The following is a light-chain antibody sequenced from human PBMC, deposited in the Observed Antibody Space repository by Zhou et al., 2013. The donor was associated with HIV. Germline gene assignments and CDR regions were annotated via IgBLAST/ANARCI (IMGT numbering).Light chain of an antibody. CDR1: QSFSSN. CDR3: QQYXNWPPA. Sequence: EMVMTQSPATLSVSPGERATLSCRASQSFSSNLAWYQQKPGQAPRLLIYGASTRATGIPARFSGSGSGTEFTLTISSMQSEDFAAYYCQQYXNWPPAFGQGTKVEIK. J-gene: IGKJ1*01. V-gene: IGKV3-15*01. CDR2: GAS.